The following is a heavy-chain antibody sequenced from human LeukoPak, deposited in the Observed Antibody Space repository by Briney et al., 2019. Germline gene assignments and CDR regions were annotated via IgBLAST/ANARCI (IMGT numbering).Heavy chain of an antibody. J-gene: IGHJ5*02. V-gene: IGHV3-21*01. CDR1: GFTFSSYS. CDR2: ISSSSSYI. CDR3: AILGGDCSSTSCWGSWFDP. D-gene: IGHD2-2*01. Sequence: GGSLRLSCAASGFTFSSYSMNWVRQAPGKGLEWVSSISSSSSYIYYADSVKGRFTISRDNARNSLYLQMNSLRAEDTAVYYCAILGGDCSSTSCWGSWFDPWGQGTLVTVSS.